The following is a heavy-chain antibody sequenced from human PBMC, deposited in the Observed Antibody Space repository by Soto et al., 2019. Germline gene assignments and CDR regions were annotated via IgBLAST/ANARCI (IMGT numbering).Heavy chain of an antibody. CDR1: GFTFSTYG. V-gene: IGHV3-30*18. CDR2: ISNDGRNK. Sequence: QVHLVESGGGVVQPGRSLRLSCAASGFTFSTYGMHWLRQAPGKELECVAFISNDGRNKYYADCVKGRFTISRDKSKNSLYLQINSLGAEDTAVSYCAKGFVNHWALDYWGQGALFTVSS. J-gene: IGHJ4*02. CDR3: AKGFVNHWALDY. D-gene: IGHD7-27*01.